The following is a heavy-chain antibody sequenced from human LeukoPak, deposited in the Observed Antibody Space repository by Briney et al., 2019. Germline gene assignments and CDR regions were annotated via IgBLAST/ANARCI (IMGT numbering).Heavy chain of an antibody. CDR2: IYYSGST. J-gene: IGHJ2*01. CDR1: GGSISSYY. Sequence: SETLSLTCTVSGGSISSYYWSWIRQPPGKGLEWMGYIYYSGSTNYNPSLKSRVTISVDTSKNQFSLKLSSVTAADTAVYYCAVSDSSGYYFDWYFDLWGRGTLVTVSS. D-gene: IGHD3-22*01. V-gene: IGHV4-59*01. CDR3: AVSDSSGYYFDWYFDL.